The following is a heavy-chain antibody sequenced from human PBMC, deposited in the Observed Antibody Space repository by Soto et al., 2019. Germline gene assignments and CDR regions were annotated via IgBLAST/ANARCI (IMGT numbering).Heavy chain of an antibody. CDR3: ARERAFGESSPGYYYYGMDV. CDR1: GGSISSSNW. V-gene: IGHV4-4*02. Sequence: QVQLQESGPGLVKPSGTLSLTCAVSGGSISSSNWWSWVRQTPGKGLEGIGEIYHSGSTNYNPSLKSRVTISVDKSKNQFSLTLSSVSAADTAVYYCARERAFGESSPGYYYYGMDVWGQGTTVTVSS. D-gene: IGHD3-10*01. CDR2: IYHSGST. J-gene: IGHJ6*02.